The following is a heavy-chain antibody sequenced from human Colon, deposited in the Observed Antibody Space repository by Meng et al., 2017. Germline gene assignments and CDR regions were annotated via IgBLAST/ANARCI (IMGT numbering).Heavy chain of an antibody. CDR1: GFTFNSYE. Sequence: GESLKISCAASGFTFNSYEMCWVRQAPGTGLEWISYITGSGDTTHYADSVKGRFTTSRDNAQNLLYLQMNSLRAEDAAVYYCARETSGCGGDCYDLWGQGKLVNVAS. J-gene: IGHJ5*02. V-gene: IGHV3-48*03. D-gene: IGHD2-21*01. CDR2: ITGSGDTT. CDR3: ARETSGCGGDCYDL.